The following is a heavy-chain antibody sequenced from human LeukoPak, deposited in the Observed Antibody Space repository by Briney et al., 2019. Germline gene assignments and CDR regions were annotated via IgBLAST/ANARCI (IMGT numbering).Heavy chain of an antibody. CDR3: ARVGDWNDLVY. D-gene: IGHD1-1*01. CDR1: GGSITNYW. J-gene: IGHJ4*02. CDR2: IYYSGSTT. Sequence: TSSETLSLTCTVSGGSITNYWWSWIRQPPGRGLEWIGYIYYSGSTTNYNPSLRGRATISVDASKNQFSLRLRSVTAADTAVYHCARVGDWNDLVYWGQGTLVSVSS. V-gene: IGHV4-59*01.